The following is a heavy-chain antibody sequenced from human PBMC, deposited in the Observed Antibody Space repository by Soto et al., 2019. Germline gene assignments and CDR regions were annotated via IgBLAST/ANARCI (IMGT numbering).Heavy chain of an antibody. J-gene: IGHJ3*01. CDR1: AGSISTINYY. V-gene: IGHV4-31*03. CDR2: ISYSGST. D-gene: IGHD2-8*01. Sequence: QVQLQESGPGLVRPSQTLSLTCTVSAGSISTINYYWSWIRQHPEKGLEWIGYISYSGSTFYHSSLQSRVTISLDTSKKQFSLTLTSVTAADTAVYSCARSAQWDGFDPWGQGTMVTVSS. CDR3: ARSAQWDGFDP.